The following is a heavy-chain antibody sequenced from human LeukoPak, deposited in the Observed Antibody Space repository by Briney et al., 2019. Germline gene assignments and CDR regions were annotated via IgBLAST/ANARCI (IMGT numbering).Heavy chain of an antibody. CDR2: TNPNSGGT. Sequence: ASVKVSCKASGYTFTGYYMHWVRQAPGQGLEWMGWTNPNSGGTNYAQKFQGRVTMTRDTSISTAYMELSRLRSDDTAVYYCARVLGRITIFGVVIRTYGMDVWGQGTTVTVSS. CDR1: GYTFTGYY. CDR3: ARVLGRITIFGVVIRTYGMDV. V-gene: IGHV1-2*02. J-gene: IGHJ6*02. D-gene: IGHD3-3*01.